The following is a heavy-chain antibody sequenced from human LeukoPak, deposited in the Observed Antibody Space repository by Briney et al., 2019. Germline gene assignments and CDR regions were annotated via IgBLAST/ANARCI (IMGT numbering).Heavy chain of an antibody. J-gene: IGHJ4*02. D-gene: IGHD4-17*01. Sequence: GGSLRLSCAASGYTFSNHWMHWVRQTPGKGLVWVSRIRSDGGTIDYADSVRGRFTISRDNARNTLSLQMNSLGAEDTAVYYCVRETTASGNFFDSWGQGTLVTVSS. V-gene: IGHV3-74*01. CDR1: GYTFSNHW. CDR3: VRETTASGNFFDS. CDR2: IRSDGGTI.